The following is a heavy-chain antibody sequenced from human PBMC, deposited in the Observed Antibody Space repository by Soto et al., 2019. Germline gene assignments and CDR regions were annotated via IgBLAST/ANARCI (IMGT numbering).Heavy chain of an antibody. J-gene: IGHJ4*02. V-gene: IGHV4-34*01. CDR1: GGSFSGYY. CDR2: INHSGST. D-gene: IGHD4-17*01. CDR3: ARSTVTPLDY. Sequence: QVQLQQWGAGLLKPSETLSLTCAVYGGSFSGYYWSWIRQPPGKGLEWIGEINHSGSTNYNPSLKSRVTISVDTSKNQFSLKLSSVTAADTAVYYCARSTVTPLDYWGQGTLVTVSS.